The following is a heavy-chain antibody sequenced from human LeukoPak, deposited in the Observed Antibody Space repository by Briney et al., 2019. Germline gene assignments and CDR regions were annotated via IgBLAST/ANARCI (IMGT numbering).Heavy chain of an antibody. CDR1: GFMFSDYG. V-gene: IGHV3-30*18. Sequence: PGRSLRLSCAASGFMFSDYGMHWVRQAPGKGLEWVAVISNDGSIIYYADSVKGRFTISRYNSKNTLHLQMNSLRPDDTAVYYCAKDGPYCGGITCYFRYFDLWGRGTLVTVSS. J-gene: IGHJ2*01. CDR3: AKDGPYCGGITCYFRYFDL. CDR2: ISNDGSII. D-gene: IGHD2-21*01.